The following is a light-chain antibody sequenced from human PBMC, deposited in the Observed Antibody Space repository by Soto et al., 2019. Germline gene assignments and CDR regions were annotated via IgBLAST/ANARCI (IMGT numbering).Light chain of an antibody. CDR2: TSN. CDR3: ATWADSLHVYV. V-gene: IGLV1-44*01. J-gene: IGLJ1*01. CDR1: NSNIGSNK. Sequence: QSVLTQPPSASGTPGQRVTISCSGSNSNIGSNKVNWYQQLPGTAPKLLIYTSNQRPSGVPDRFSGSKSGTSASLAISGLQSEDEADYYCATWADSLHVYVFGTGTKLTV.